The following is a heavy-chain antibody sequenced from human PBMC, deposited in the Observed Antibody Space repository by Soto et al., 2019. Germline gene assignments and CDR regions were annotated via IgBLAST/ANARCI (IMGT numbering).Heavy chain of an antibody. J-gene: IGHJ5*02. V-gene: IGHV7-4-1*01. CDR2: INTNTGNP. D-gene: IGHD6-13*01. CDR1: GYTFTSYA. CDR3: ARTKAAAENNWFDP. Sequence: QVQLVQSGSELKKPGASVKVSCKASGYTFTSYAMNWVRQAPGQGLEWMGWINTNTGNPTYAQGFTGRFVFSLDTXXSTAYLQICSLKAEDTAVYYCARTKAAAENNWFDPWGQGTLVTVSS.